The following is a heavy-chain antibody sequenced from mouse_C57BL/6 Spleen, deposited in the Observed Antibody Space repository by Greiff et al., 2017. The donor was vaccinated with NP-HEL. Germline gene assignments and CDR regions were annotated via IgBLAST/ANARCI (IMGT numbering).Heavy chain of an antibody. CDR1: GYTFTSYW. V-gene: IGHV1-61*01. Sequence: VQLQQPGAELVRPGSSVKLSCKASGYTFTSYWMDWVKQRPGQGLEWIGNIYPSDSETHYNQKFKDKATLTVDKSSSTAYMQLSSLTSEDSAVYYCARVPYYYGSRGFAYWGQGTLVTVSA. CDR2: IYPSDSET. J-gene: IGHJ3*01. CDR3: ARVPYYYGSRGFAY. D-gene: IGHD1-1*01.